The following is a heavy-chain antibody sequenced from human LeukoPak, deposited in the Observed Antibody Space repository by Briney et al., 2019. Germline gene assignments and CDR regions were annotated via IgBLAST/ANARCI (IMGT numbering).Heavy chain of an antibody. CDR2: ISGRGDAT. CDR3: ARGLTIFGDVTVYYYMDV. Sequence: GGSLRLSCAASEFTLTTFAMNWVRQAPGKGLEWVSSISGRGDATDYADSVKGRFTISRDSSKNTVSLQMDSLRAEDTAVYYCARGLTIFGDVTVYYYMDVWGKGTPVTVSS. V-gene: IGHV3-23*01. J-gene: IGHJ6*03. CDR1: EFTLTTFA. D-gene: IGHD3-3*01.